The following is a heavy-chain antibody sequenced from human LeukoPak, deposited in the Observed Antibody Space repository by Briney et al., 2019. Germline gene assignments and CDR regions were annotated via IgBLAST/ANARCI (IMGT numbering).Heavy chain of an antibody. J-gene: IGHJ4*02. CDR2: IYSSGST. CDR1: GGSINSYY. D-gene: IGHD4-23*01. V-gene: IGHV4-4*07. CDR3: ARGGRATVVTM. Sequence: PSEALSLTCTVSGGSINSYYWSWIRQPAGKGLEWIGRIYSSGSTNYNPSLKSRVSMSVDTSKNQFSLKLTSVTAADTAVYYCARGGRATVVTMWGQGILVTVSS.